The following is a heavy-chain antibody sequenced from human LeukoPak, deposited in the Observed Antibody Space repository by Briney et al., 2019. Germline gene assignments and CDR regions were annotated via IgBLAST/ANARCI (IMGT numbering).Heavy chain of an antibody. CDR1: GFTFSSYG. CDR2: ISGSGGST. CDR3: AKGKASGWYIVDY. D-gene: IGHD6-19*01. Sequence: GGSLRLSCAASGFTFSSYGMSWVRQAPGKGLEWVSAISGSGGSTYYADSVKGRFTISRDNSKNTLYLQMNSLRAEDTAVCYCAKGKASGWYIVDYWGQGTLVTVSS. J-gene: IGHJ4*02. V-gene: IGHV3-23*01.